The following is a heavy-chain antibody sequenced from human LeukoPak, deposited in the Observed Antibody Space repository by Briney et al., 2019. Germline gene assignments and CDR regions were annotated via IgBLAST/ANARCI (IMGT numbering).Heavy chain of an antibody. CDR1: GGSISSGGYS. D-gene: IGHD6-13*01. CDR3: ARGGVDKEQQLVNDAFDI. J-gene: IGHJ3*02. Sequence: PSQTLSLTCAVSGGSISSGGYSWSWIRQPPGKGLEWIGYIYHSGSTYYNPSLKSRVTISVDRSKNQFSLKLSSVTAADTAVYYCARGGVDKEQQLVNDAFDIWGQGTMVTVSS. V-gene: IGHV4-30-2*01. CDR2: IYHSGST.